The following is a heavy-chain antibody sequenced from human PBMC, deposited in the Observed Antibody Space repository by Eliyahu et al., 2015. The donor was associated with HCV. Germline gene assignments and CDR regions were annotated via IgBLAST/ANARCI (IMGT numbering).Heavy chain of an antibody. CDR3: AGAGVCSGGSCYSGGMDV. J-gene: IGHJ6*02. Sequence: QVQLXQWGAGLLKPSETLSLXCAVYGGSFSGYYWSWXRQPPGKGLXGIGEINHSGSTNYNPSLKSRVTISVDTSKNQFSLKLSSVTAADTAVYYCAGAGVCSGGSCYSGGMDVWGQGTTVTVSS. D-gene: IGHD2-15*01. CDR2: INHSGST. V-gene: IGHV4-34*01. CDR1: GGSFSGYY.